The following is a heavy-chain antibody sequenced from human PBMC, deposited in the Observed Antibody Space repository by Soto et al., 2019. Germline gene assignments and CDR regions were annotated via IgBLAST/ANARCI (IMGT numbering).Heavy chain of an antibody. V-gene: IGHV4-30-4*01. Sequence: PSETLSLTCTVSGGSISSGDYYWSWIRQPPGKGLEWIGCIYYSGSTYYNPSLKSRVTISVDTSKNQFSLKLSSVTAADTAVYYCARAVAARDYYYGMDVWGQGTTVTVSS. CDR2: IYYSGST. J-gene: IGHJ6*02. D-gene: IGHD6-6*01. CDR1: GGSISSGDYY. CDR3: ARAVAARDYYYGMDV.